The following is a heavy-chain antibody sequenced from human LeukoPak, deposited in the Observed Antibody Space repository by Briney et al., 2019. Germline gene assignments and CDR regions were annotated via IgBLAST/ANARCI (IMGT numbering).Heavy chain of an antibody. V-gene: IGHV3-21*01. Sequence: GGSLRLSCAASGFTFSSYSMNWVRQAPGKGLEWVSSISSSSSCIYYADSVKGRFTISRDNAKNSLYLQMNSLRAEDTAVYYCAIDSGYDSVDYWGQGTLVTVSS. CDR3: AIDSGYDSVDY. CDR2: ISSSSSCI. D-gene: IGHD5-12*01. CDR1: GFTFSSYS. J-gene: IGHJ4*02.